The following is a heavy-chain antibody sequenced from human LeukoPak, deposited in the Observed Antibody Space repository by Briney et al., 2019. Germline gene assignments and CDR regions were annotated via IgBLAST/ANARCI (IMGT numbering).Heavy chain of an antibody. V-gene: IGHV3-30*04. J-gene: IGHJ4*02. D-gene: IGHD5-18*01. Sequence: PGRSLRLSCAASGFTFSSYAMHWVRQAPGKGLEWVAVISYDGSNKYYADSVKGRFTISRDNSKNTLYLQMNSLRAEDTAVYHCAKSGYSYGYIVDYWGQGTLVTVSS. CDR1: GFTFSSYA. CDR2: ISYDGSNK. CDR3: AKSGYSYGYIVDY.